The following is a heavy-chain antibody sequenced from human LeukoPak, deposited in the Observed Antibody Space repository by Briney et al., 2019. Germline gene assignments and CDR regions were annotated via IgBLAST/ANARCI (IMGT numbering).Heavy chain of an antibody. V-gene: IGHV5-51*01. D-gene: IGHD6-19*01. Sequence: RGESLKISCKGPGYSFISYSIGWVRQIPGKGLEGMRIIFPGDSDTRYSPSFQVHVTNTADKAISTAYLQWSSLKASDTAMYCGARFSPSVVAGYFDYWGQGTLVTVSS. CDR2: IFPGDSDT. CDR1: GYSFISYS. CDR3: ARFSPSVVAGYFDY. J-gene: IGHJ4*02.